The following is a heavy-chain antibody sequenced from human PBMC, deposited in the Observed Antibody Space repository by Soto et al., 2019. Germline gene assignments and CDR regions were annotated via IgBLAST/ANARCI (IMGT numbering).Heavy chain of an antibody. CDR3: AREACSGGSCYPAW. Sequence: RGSLRLSCAASGFTVSSNYMSWVRQAPGKGLEWVSVIYSGGSTYYADSVKGRFTISRDNSKNTLYLQMNSLRVEDTAEYYCAREACSGGSCYPAWWGQGTLVTVSS. CDR2: IYSGGST. V-gene: IGHV3-66*01. J-gene: IGHJ4*02. D-gene: IGHD2-15*01. CDR1: GFTVSSNY.